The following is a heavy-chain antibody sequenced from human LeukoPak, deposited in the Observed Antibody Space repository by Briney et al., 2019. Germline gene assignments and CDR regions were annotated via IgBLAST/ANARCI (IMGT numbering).Heavy chain of an antibody. CDR3: ARVISSGYYSSASGWFDP. CDR1: GGSISRYY. Sequence: SETLSLTCTVSGGSISRYYWSWIGQPPGKGLEWIGYIYYSGSTNYNPSLKSRVTISVDTSKNQFSLKLSSVTAADTAVYYCARVISSGYYSSASGWFDPWGQGTLVTVSS. V-gene: IGHV4-59*01. CDR2: IYYSGST. D-gene: IGHD3-22*01. J-gene: IGHJ5*02.